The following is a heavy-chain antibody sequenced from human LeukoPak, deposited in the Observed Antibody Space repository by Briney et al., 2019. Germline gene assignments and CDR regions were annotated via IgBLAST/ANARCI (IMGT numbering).Heavy chain of an antibody. CDR1: GFTFSNYS. CDR2: ISSSNSYI. J-gene: IGHJ4*02. CDR3: AKEEYSGSLLTLDY. D-gene: IGHD1-26*01. V-gene: IGHV3-21*04. Sequence: PGGSLRLSCAASGFTFSNYSMNWVRQPPGKGLEWVSSISSSNSYIYYADSVKGRFTISRDNAKNSLYLQMNSLRAEDTAVYYCAKEEYSGSLLTLDYWGQGTLVTVSS.